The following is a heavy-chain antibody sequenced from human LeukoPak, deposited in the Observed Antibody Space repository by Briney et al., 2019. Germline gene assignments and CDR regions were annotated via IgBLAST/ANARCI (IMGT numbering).Heavy chain of an antibody. J-gene: IGHJ4*02. CDR3: ASGWYSDY. Sequence: GGSPRLSCAASGFTFSTYTMNWVRQAPGKGLEWVSSISSSSSSMYYADSMKGRFTISRDNAKNSLYLQMNSLRAEDTAVYCCASGWYSDYWGQGTLVTVSS. D-gene: IGHD6-19*01. CDR2: ISSSSSSM. CDR1: GFTFSTYT. V-gene: IGHV3-21*01.